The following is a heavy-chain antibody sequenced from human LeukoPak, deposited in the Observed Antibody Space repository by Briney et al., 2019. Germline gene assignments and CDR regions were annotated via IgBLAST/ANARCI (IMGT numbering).Heavy chain of an antibody. CDR1: GDSVSSNGVT. J-gene: IGHJ5*02. Sequence: SQALSLTCAISGDSVSSNGVTWNWIRQSPSRGLEWLGRTYYRSTWYNDYAVSVRGRITVNPDTSKNQFSLHLNSVTPEDTAVYYCARRLTQYDCFDPWGQGILVTVSS. CDR2: TYYRSTWYN. D-gene: IGHD2-2*01. CDR3: ARRLTQYDCFDP. V-gene: IGHV6-1*01.